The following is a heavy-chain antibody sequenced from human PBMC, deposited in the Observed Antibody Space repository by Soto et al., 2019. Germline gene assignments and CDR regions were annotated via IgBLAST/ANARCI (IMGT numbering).Heavy chain of an antibody. D-gene: IGHD3-10*01. Sequence: GGSLRLSCAASGFTFSNAWMNWVRQAPGKGLEWVGRIKSKTDGGTTDYAAPVKGRFTISRDDSKNTLYLQMNSLKTEDTAVYFCAQNGGSGTFYAFDYWGQGTQVTVSS. CDR1: GFTFSNAW. CDR3: AQNGGSGTFYAFDY. V-gene: IGHV3-15*07. J-gene: IGHJ4*02. CDR2: IKSKTDGGTT.